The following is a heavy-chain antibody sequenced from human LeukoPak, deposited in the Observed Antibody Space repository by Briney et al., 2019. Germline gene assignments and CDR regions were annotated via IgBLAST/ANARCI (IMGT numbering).Heavy chain of an antibody. D-gene: IGHD4-17*01. CDR2: INPSGGST. CDR3: ASALIDYGDYGGHNDAFDI. J-gene: IGHJ3*02. Sequence: ASAKVSCKASGYTFTSYYMHGVRHAPGGGVEWMGIINPSGGSTSYAQKFQGRVTMTRDTSTSTVYMELSSLRSEDTAVYYCASALIDYGDYGGHNDAFDIWGQGTMVTVSS. CDR1: GYTFTSYY. V-gene: IGHV1-46*01.